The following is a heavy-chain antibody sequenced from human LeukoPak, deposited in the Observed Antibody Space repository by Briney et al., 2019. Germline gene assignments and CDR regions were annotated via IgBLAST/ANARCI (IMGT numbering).Heavy chain of an antibody. CDR3: ATGTHADY. CDR1: GLTFSSYW. CDR2: INQDGSAK. D-gene: IGHD3/OR15-3a*01. J-gene: IGHJ4*02. V-gene: IGHV3-7*03. Sequence: SGGSLRLSCAVSGLTFSSYWMTWVRQAPGMGLEWVVTINQDGSAKYYADSVKGRFTISRDNAKNSLYLQVPSLTDEDTAVYYCATGTHADYWGQGTLVTVSS.